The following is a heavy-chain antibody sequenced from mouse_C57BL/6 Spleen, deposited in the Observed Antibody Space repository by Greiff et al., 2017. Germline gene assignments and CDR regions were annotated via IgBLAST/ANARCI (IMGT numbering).Heavy chain of an antibody. Sequence: QVQLKESGAELARPGASVKMSCKASGYTFTSYTMHWVKQRPGQGLEWIGYINPSSGYTKYNQKFKDKATVTADKSSSTAYMQLSSLTSGDAAVDYWANYCGGSMDDWGKGTTVTVSA. CDR2: INPSSGYT. J-gene: IGHJ4*01. CDR1: GYTFTSYT. V-gene: IGHV1-4*01. D-gene: IGHD1-1*01. CDR3: ANYCGGSMDD.